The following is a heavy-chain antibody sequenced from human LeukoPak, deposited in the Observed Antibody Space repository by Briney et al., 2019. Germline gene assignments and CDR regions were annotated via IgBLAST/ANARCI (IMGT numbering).Heavy chain of an antibody. CDR2: IYYSGST. Sequence: PSETLSLTCTVSGGSISSSSYYWGWIRQPPGKGLEWIGSIYYSGSTYYNPSLKSRVTISVDTSKNQFSLKPSSVTAADTAVYYCARVGGSGSYYSFAYYYYMDVWGKGTTVTVSS. J-gene: IGHJ6*03. D-gene: IGHD3-10*01. V-gene: IGHV4-39*07. CDR1: GGSISSSSYY. CDR3: ARVGGSGSYYSFAYYYYMDV.